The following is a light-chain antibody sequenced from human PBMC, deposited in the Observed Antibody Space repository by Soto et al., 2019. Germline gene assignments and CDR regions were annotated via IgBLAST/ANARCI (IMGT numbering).Light chain of an antibody. CDR3: ATWDDSLNGFYV. V-gene: IGLV1-47*01. Sequence: QSVLTQPPSASGTPGQGVTISCSGSTSNIGSNYVYWYQQLPGTAPKLPIYRNNQRPSGVPARFSGSKCGTSASLAIRGLRSDDEADYFCATWDDSLNGFYVFGTGTKVTVL. J-gene: IGLJ1*01. CDR2: RNN. CDR1: TSNIGSNY.